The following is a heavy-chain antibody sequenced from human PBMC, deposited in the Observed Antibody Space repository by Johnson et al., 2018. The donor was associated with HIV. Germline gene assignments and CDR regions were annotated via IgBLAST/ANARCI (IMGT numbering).Heavy chain of an antibody. Sequence: VQLVESGGGVVQPGRSLRASCAASGFTFDDYAMHWVRQAPGKGLEWVSGISWNGGSIGYEDSVKGRFSISRDNAKNSLYLQMNSLRVEDTALYYCTNTGIDAFDIWGQGTMVTVSS. D-gene: IGHD2-8*02. CDR1: GFTFDDYA. CDR2: ISWNGGSI. CDR3: TNTGIDAFDI. J-gene: IGHJ3*02. V-gene: IGHV3-9*01.